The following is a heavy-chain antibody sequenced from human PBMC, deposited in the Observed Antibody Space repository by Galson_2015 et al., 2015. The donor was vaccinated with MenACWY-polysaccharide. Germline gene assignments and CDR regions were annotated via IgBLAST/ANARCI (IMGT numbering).Heavy chain of an antibody. CDR3: ARDRVDVPVIEAHTIFDY. J-gene: IGHJ4*02. V-gene: IGHV3-74*01. Sequence: SLRLSCAASGFTFSSHWMHWVRQAPGEGRGWVSRINSDASIIKYAGTVEGRFTISRDNAKKTPYLKMNSLRAEDTAIYFCARDRVDVPVIEAHTIFDYWGQGVLVTVSS. CDR2: INSDASII. D-gene: IGHD2-2*01. CDR1: GFTFSSHW.